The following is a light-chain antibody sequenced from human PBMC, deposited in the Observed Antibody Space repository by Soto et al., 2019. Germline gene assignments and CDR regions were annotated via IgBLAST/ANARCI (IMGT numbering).Light chain of an antibody. V-gene: IGKV3-20*01. Sequence: EFALTQSPGPLSFSPGEGSTLSCRASQSVVTSYLAWYQQKYGQPPRLLIYGALYRAPGIPDRFSGSGSGTDFTLSINRLEPEDFALYYCQQYVTSAITFGQGTRLEIK. CDR3: QQYVTSAIT. CDR1: QSVVTSY. CDR2: GAL. J-gene: IGKJ5*01.